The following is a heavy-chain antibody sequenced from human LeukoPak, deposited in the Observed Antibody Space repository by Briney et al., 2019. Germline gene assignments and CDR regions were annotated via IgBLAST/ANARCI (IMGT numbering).Heavy chain of an antibody. CDR2: ISYDGSNK. CDR1: GFTFGSYA. Sequence: GGSLRLSCAASGFTFGSYAMRWVRQAPGKGLEWVAVISYDGSNKYYADSVKGRFTISRDNSKNTLYLQMNSLRAEDTAVYYCARDPKIFTMMNAFDIWGQGTMVTVSS. D-gene: IGHD3-22*01. CDR3: ARDPKIFTMMNAFDI. J-gene: IGHJ3*02. V-gene: IGHV3-30-3*01.